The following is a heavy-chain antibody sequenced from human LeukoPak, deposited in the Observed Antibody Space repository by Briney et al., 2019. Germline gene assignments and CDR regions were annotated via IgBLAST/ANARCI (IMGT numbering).Heavy chain of an antibody. CDR3: ARGPSTYYDFWSGYPDVDY. V-gene: IGHV4-34*01. D-gene: IGHD3-3*01. J-gene: IGHJ4*02. CDR1: GGSFSGYY. Sequence: SETLSLTCAVYGGSFSGYYWSWIRQPPGKGLEWIGEINHSGSTNYNPPLKSRVTISVDTSKNQFSLKLSSVTAADTAVYYCARGPSTYYDFWSGYPDVDYWGQGTLVTVSS. CDR2: INHSGST.